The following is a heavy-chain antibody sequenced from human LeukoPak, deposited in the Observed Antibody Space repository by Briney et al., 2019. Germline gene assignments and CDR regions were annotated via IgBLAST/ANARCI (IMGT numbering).Heavy chain of an antibody. Sequence: SETLSLTCAVYGGSFSGYYWSWVRQPPGKGLEWVGEINHSGSTNYNPSLKSRVTISVDTSKNQFSLKLSSVTAADTAVYYCARDPGYCSGGSCYGHDAFDIWGQGAMVTVSS. V-gene: IGHV4-34*01. D-gene: IGHD2-15*01. J-gene: IGHJ3*02. CDR3: ARDPGYCSGGSCYGHDAFDI. CDR1: GGSFSGYY. CDR2: INHSGST.